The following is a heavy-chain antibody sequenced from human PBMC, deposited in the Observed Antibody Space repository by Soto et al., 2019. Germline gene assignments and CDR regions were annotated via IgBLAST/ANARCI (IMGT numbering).Heavy chain of an antibody. D-gene: IGHD1-1*01. CDR3: ARQRGCDY. V-gene: IGHV3-7*01. CDR1: GFTFSGYS. CDR2: IKQDGSEK. Sequence: EVQLVESGGGLVQPGGSLRLSCAASGFTFSGYSMSWVRQAPGKGLEWVANIKQDGSEKYYVASVKGRFTISRDNAKNSLYLQMNGLRADDTAVYYCARQRGCDYWGQGTLGTVS. J-gene: IGHJ4*02.